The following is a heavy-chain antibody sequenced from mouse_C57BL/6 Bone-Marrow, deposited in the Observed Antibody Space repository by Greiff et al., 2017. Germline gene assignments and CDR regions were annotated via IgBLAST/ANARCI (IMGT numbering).Heavy chain of an antibody. CDR1: GYTFTSYW. Sequence: QVQLQQPGAELVRPGTSVKLSCKASGYTFTSYWMHWVKQRPGQGLEWIGVIDPSDSYTNYNQKFKGKATLTVDTSSSTAYMQLSSLTSEDSAVYYCARWGYGSSYPYYFDDWGQGTTLTVSS. CDR2: IDPSDSYT. J-gene: IGHJ2*01. D-gene: IGHD1-1*01. CDR3: ARWGYGSSYPYYFDD. V-gene: IGHV1-59*01.